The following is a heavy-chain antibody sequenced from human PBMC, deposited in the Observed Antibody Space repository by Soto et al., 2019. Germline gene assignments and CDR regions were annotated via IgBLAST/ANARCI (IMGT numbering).Heavy chain of an antibody. J-gene: IGHJ6*02. CDR3: AADVAGTYYYYGMDV. CDR1: GFTFTSSA. Sequence: QMQLVQSGPEVKKPGTSVKVSCKASGFTFTSSAMQWVRQARGQRLEWIGWIVVGSGNTNYAQKFQERVTITRDMSTSTAYMELSSLRSEDTAVYYCAADVAGTYYYYGMDVWGQGTTVTVSS. CDR2: IVVGSGNT. D-gene: IGHD6-19*01. V-gene: IGHV1-58*02.